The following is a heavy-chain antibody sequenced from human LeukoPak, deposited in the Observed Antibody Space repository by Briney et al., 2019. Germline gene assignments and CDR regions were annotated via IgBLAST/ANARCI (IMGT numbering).Heavy chain of an antibody. D-gene: IGHD6-13*01. CDR3: ASPSSSWSY. Sequence: GGSLRLSCAASGFTFSSYSMNWVRQAPGKGLEWVSYISSSSSTIYYADSVKGRFTISRDNAKNSLYLQMNSLRAEDTAVYYCASPSSSWSYWGQGTLVTVSS. J-gene: IGHJ4*02. CDR1: GFTFSSYS. V-gene: IGHV3-48*04. CDR2: ISSSSSTI.